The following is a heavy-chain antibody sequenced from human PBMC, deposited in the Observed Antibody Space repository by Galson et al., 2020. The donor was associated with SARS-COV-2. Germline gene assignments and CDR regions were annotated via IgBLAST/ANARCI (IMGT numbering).Heavy chain of an antibody. J-gene: IGHJ4*02. V-gene: IGHV3-30*18. CDR3: AKGGVVYEYYFDY. CDR1: GTTFSSYG. D-gene: IGHD1-20*01. Sequence: SLKTSCAASGTTFSSYGMHLVRQAPGKGLGLVAVISYDGSTKYYADSVKGRFTISRDNSKNTLYLQMNSLRAEDTAVYYCAKGGVVYEYYFDYWGQGTLVTVSS. CDR2: ISYDGSTK.